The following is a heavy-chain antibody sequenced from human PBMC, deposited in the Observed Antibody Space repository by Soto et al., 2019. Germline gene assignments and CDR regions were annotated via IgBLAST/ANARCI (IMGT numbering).Heavy chain of an antibody. CDR2: ISSSSGSM. CDR1: GFIVDDYA. CDR3: TTNRYYDFWSGYHGDYYYYYYGMDV. Sequence: SLRLSFAASGFIVDDYAMHWVRQAPGKGLEWVSGISSSSGSMGYADSVRGRFTISRDNAKNSLYLQMNSLKTEGTAVYYCTTNRYYDFWSGYHGDYYYYYYGMDVWGQGTTVTVSS. D-gene: IGHD3-3*01. J-gene: IGHJ6*02. V-gene: IGHV3-9*01.